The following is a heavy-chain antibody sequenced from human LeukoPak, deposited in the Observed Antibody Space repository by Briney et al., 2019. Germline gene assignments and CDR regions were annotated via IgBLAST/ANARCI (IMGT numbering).Heavy chain of an antibody. CDR2: IYYSGST. V-gene: IGHV4-39*01. CDR1: GGSISSSSYY. J-gene: IGHJ4*02. CDR3: ARRGDYYDSSGYYSTFDY. D-gene: IGHD3-22*01. Sequence: PSETLSLTCTVSGGSISSSSYYWGWIRQPPGKGLEWIGSIYYSGSTYYNPSLKSRVTISVDTSKNQFSLKLSSVTAADTAVYYCARRGDYYDSSGYYSTFDYWGQGTLVTVSS.